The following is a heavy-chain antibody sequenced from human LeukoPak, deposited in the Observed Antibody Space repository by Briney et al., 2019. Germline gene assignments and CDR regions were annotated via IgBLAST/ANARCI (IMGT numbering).Heavy chain of an antibody. CDR1: GGSDSTSHYY. Sequence: PSETLSLTCTVSGGSDSTSHYYWGWIRQPPGKGLEWIGYIYYSGRTYYNPSLKSRVTISVDTSKNEFTLKLSSVTAADTAVYYCARSWAPGYCSSTTCYNFDCGSQGTLVTVSS. CDR3: ARSWAPGYCSSTTCYNFDC. J-gene: IGHJ4*02. CDR2: IYYSGRT. D-gene: IGHD2-2*02. V-gene: IGHV4-39*01.